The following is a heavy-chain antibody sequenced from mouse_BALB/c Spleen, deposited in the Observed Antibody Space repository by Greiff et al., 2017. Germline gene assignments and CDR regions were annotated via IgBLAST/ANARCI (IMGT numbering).Heavy chain of an antibody. V-gene: IGHV1-69*02. CDR1: GYTFTSYW. D-gene: IGHD3-3*01. CDR2: IDPSDSYT. Sequence: QVQLQQPGAELVKPGASVKLSCKASGYTFTSYWMHWVKQRPGQGLEWIGEIDPSDSYTNYNQKFKGKATLTVDKSSSTAYMQLSSLTSEDSAVYYCARGGGLDDWGQGTTLTVSS. J-gene: IGHJ2*01. CDR3: ARGGGLDD.